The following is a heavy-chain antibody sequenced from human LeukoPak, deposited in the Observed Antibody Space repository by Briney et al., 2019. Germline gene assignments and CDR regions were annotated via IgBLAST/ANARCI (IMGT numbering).Heavy chain of an antibody. CDR1: GYTFTGYY. CDR2: INPNSGGT. J-gene: IGHJ6*02. Sequence: ASVKVSCKASGYTFTGYYMHWVRQAPGQGLEWMGRINPNSGGTNYAQKFQGWVTMTRDTSISTAYMELSRLRSDDTAVYYCARLIRGYDFWSGQGAMDVWGQGTTVTVSS. V-gene: IGHV1-2*04. CDR3: ARLIRGYDFWSGQGAMDV. D-gene: IGHD3-3*01.